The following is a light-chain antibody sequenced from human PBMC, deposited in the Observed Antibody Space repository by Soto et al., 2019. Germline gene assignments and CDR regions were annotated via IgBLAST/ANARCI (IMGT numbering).Light chain of an antibody. Sequence: VMRQYTANLCVSEGAGATLSCRASQGTGDTLAWYPTQTGQTPRLLIYDTSTRATGVPTRLSVSRSGEEFTLTINSLQSEDWAVDYGQPSNNWPLTFGGGTKVDIK. CDR3: QPSNNWPLT. CDR2: DTS. CDR1: QGTGDT. V-gene: IGKV3-15*01. J-gene: IGKJ4*01.